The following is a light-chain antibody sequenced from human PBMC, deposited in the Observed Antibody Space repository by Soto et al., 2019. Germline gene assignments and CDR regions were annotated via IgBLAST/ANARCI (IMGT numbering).Light chain of an antibody. Sequence: QSDLTQPASVSGSPGRSVTISCTGTSSDVGDFNYVSWYQHLPGRAPKLIIYDVTNRPSGISYRFSASKSGRTASLTISGLQAEDEADYYCSSYSSSTTHVVFGGGTKLTVL. V-gene: IGLV2-14*03. J-gene: IGLJ2*01. CDR1: SSDVGDFNY. CDR3: SSYSSSTTHVV. CDR2: DVT.